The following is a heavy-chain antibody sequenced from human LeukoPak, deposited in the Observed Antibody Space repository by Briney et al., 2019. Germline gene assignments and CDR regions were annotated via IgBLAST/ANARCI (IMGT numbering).Heavy chain of an antibody. J-gene: IGHJ5*02. CDR1: GFTFSSYG. D-gene: IGHD6-13*01. CDR2: ISGSGGST. CDR3: AKAAAAGNP. Sequence: GGSLRLSCAASGFTFSSYGMSWVRQAPGRGLEWVSGISGSGGSTYYADSVKGRFIISRDNSKNTLFLQMNSLRAEDTAVYYCAKAAAAGNPWGQGTLVTVSS. V-gene: IGHV3-23*01.